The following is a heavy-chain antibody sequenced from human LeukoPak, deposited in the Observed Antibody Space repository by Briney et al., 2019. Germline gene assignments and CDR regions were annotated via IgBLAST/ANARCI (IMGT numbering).Heavy chain of an antibody. CDR3: ARRVSLNGMDV. J-gene: IGHJ6*02. D-gene: IGHD5/OR15-5a*01. CDR2: IFPADSDT. Sequence: GESLKISCKGSGYSFTSYWIAWVRQMPGKGLEWMGIIFPADSDTRYSQSFQGQVTISADKSISTAYLQWSSLKASDTAMYYCARRVSLNGMDVWGQGTTVTVSS. CDR1: GYSFTSYW. V-gene: IGHV5-51*01.